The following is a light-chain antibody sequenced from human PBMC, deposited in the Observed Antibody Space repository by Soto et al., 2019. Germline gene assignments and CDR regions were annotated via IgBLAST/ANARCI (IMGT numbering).Light chain of an antibody. Sequence: SYELTQPPSVSVSPGRTASITCSGDNLGKKYGSWYQQKPGQAPVVAIYQDNKRPSGIPERISGSNSGNTATLTIGGTQAVDEADYYCQAWDSSTVLFGGGTKLTVL. CDR3: QAWDSSTVL. CDR1: NLGKKY. CDR2: QDN. V-gene: IGLV3-1*01. J-gene: IGLJ2*01.